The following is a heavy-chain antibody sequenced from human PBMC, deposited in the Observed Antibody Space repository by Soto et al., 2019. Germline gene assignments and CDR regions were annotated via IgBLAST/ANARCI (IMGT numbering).Heavy chain of an antibody. J-gene: IGHJ4*02. V-gene: IGHV3-23*01. Sequence: WGSLRLSCAASGFTFSSYAMGWVRQVPGKGLEWVAVVSIGVSIHYADSVRGRFTISRDNSKNTLSLQMNSLTAEDTAVYFCAERRGAGGHCEYWGKGALVSVSS. D-gene: IGHD2-15*01. CDR2: VSIGVSI. CDR3: AERRGAGGHCEY. CDR1: GFTFSSYA.